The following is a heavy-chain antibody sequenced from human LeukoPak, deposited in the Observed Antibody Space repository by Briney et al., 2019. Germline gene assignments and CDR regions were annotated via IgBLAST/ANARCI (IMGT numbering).Heavy chain of an antibody. J-gene: IGHJ5*02. Sequence: ASVKVSCKASGYTFTGYYMHWVRQAPGQGLEWIGRINPNSGGTNYAQKFQGRVTMTRDTSISTAYMELSRLRSDDTAVYYCARDIVVVVAATQGGDWFDPWGQGTLVTVSS. CDR3: ARDIVVVVAATQGGDWFDP. CDR1: GYTFTGYY. V-gene: IGHV1-2*06. D-gene: IGHD2-15*01. CDR2: INPNSGGT.